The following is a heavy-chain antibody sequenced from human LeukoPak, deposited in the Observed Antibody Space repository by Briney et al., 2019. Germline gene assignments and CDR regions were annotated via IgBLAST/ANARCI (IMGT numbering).Heavy chain of an antibody. V-gene: IGHV4-59*12. CDR3: ARLFGMVDV. CDR1: GGSISSYY. Sequence: SETLSLTCTVSGGSISSYYWSWIRQPPGKGLEWIGYIYYSGSTSYNPSLKSRVTISVDTSKKQFSLKLSSVTAADTAVYYCARLFGMVDVWGKGTTVTISS. J-gene: IGHJ6*04. CDR2: IYYSGST. D-gene: IGHD3-16*01.